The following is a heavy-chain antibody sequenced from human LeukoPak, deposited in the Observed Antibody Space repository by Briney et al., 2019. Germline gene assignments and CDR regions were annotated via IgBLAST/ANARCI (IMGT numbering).Heavy chain of an antibody. D-gene: IGHD6-6*01. Sequence: SVKVSCKASGYTFTSYYMHWVRQAPGQGLEWMGRIIPILGIANYAQKFQGRVTITADKSTSTAYMELSSLRSEDTAVYYCARPQGSIAARGSSFDYWGQGTLVTVSS. V-gene: IGHV1-69*02. CDR2: IIPILGIA. CDR1: GYTFTSYY. CDR3: ARPQGSIAARGSSFDY. J-gene: IGHJ4*02.